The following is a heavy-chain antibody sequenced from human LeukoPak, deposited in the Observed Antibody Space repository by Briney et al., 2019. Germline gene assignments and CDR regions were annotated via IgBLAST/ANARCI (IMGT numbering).Heavy chain of an antibody. CDR1: GGSISSGGYY. V-gene: IGHV4-30-2*01. CDR3: ARARDTAMVVAFDY. D-gene: IGHD5-18*01. J-gene: IGHJ4*02. CDR2: IYHSGGT. Sequence: PSETLSLTCTVSGGSISSGGYYWSWIRQPPGKGLEWIGYIYHSGGTYYNPSLKSRVTISVDRSKNQFSLKLSSVTAADTAVYYCARARDTAMVVAFDYWGQGTLVTVSS.